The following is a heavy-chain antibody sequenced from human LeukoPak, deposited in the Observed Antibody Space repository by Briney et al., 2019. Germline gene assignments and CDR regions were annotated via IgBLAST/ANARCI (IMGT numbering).Heavy chain of an antibody. CDR1: RGSISSYY. D-gene: IGHD1-26*01. V-gene: IGHV4-59*01. Sequence: SETLSLTCTVSRGSISSYYWSWIRQPPGKGLEWIGYIYYSGSTIYNPSLKSRVTISVDMSKNQFSLRLTSGTAADTAVYYCARDQGGGSYRHAFDVWGQGKMVTVSS. CDR2: IYYSGST. J-gene: IGHJ3*01. CDR3: ARDQGGGSYRHAFDV.